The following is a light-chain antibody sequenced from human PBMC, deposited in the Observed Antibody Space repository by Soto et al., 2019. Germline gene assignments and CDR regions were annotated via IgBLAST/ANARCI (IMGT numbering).Light chain of an antibody. J-gene: IGKJ4*01. CDR2: GAS. CDR3: QQYNNWPLT. V-gene: IGKV3-15*01. CDR1: QSVSSN. Sequence: EIVMTQSPATLSVSPGERATLSCRASQSVSSNLAWYQQKPGQAPRLLIYGASTRATGIPARFSGSGSGTEFTLTLSSLQSEDVAVYYCQQYNNWPLTFGGGTKVEIK.